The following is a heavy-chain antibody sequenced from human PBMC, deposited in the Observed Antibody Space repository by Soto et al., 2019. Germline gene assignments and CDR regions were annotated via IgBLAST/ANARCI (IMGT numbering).Heavy chain of an antibody. CDR2: INHSGST. V-gene: IGHV4-39*01. CDR1: GFSISSSSYY. D-gene: IGHD3-3*02. CDR3: ASPKIAFYNWFDP. Sequence: PSETLSLTCTVSGFSISSSSYYWGWIRQPPGKGLEWIGEINHSGSTNYNPSLKSRVTISVDTSKNQFSLKLSSVTAADTAVYYCASPKIAFYNWFDPWGQGTLVTVSS. J-gene: IGHJ5*02.